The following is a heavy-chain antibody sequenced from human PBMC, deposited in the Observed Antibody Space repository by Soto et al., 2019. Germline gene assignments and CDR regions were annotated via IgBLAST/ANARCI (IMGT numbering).Heavy chain of an antibody. V-gene: IGHV4-39*01. CDR2: MYYSGST. D-gene: IGHD6-19*01. CDR3: ARQRAVAGTGGFDY. J-gene: IGHJ4*02. CDR1: GGSISTGSYY. Sequence: QLQLQESGPGLVKPSETLSLTCTVSGGSISTGSYYWGWIRPPPGKGLEWIGSMYYSGSTYYNPSLKMRVTISVDTSKNQFSLKLSSVTAADTAVYYCARQRAVAGTGGFDYWGQGTLVTVSS.